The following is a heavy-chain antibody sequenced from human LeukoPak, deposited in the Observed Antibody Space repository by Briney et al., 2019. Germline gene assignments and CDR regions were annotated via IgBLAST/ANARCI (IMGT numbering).Heavy chain of an antibody. J-gene: IGHJ4*02. Sequence: ASVKLSCQASGYTFTGYHMHWVRQAPGQGLEWMGWISPKSGGTNYTQKSQGRVTMTRDTAISTAYMELRRLTSEDTAVYYCARGWAFDFAGYFFALGYWGQGTLVTVSS. D-gene: IGHD3-9*01. V-gene: IGHV1-2*02. CDR3: ARGWAFDFAGYFFALGY. CDR2: ISPKSGGT. CDR1: GYTFTGYH.